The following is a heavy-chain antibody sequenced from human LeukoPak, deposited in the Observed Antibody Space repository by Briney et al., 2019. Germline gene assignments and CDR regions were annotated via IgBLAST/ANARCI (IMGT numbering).Heavy chain of an antibody. D-gene: IGHD5-24*01. Sequence: SETLSLTCTVSGGSISSSSYYWGWIRQPPGKGLEWIGSIYYSGSTYYKPSLRSRVTISVDTSTSQFSLKLSSVTAADTAVYYCARHQGGDGYNYYYYYMDVWGKGTTVTVSS. CDR1: GGSISSSSYY. J-gene: IGHJ6*03. V-gene: IGHV4-39*01. CDR3: ARHQGGDGYNYYYYYMDV. CDR2: IYYSGST.